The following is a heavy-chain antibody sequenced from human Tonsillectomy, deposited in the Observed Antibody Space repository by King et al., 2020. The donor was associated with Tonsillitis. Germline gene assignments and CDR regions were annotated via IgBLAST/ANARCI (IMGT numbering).Heavy chain of an antibody. CDR1: GFTFSSYA. D-gene: IGHD2-15*01. CDR2: ISGSGGST. CDR3: AKGLGYCSGGTCSLTNYFDY. V-gene: IGHV3-23*04. J-gene: IGHJ4*02. Sequence: VQLVESGGGLVQPGGSLRLSCVASGFTFSSYAMSWVRQAPGKGLEWVSAISGSGGSTYYADSVKGRFTISRDNSKNTLYLQMNSLRAEDTAVYYCAKGLGYCSGGTCSLTNYFDYWGQGTLVTVSS.